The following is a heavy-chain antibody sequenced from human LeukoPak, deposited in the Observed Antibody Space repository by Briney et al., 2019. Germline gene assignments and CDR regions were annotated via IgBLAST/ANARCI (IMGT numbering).Heavy chain of an antibody. Sequence: PSGTLSLTCAVYGGSFSGYYWSWIRQPPGKGLEWIGEINHSGSTNYNPSLKSRVTISVDTSKNQFSLKLSSVTAADTAVYYCARIIAAAGPWIDYWGQGTLVTVSS. CDR2: INHSGST. CDR3: ARIIAAAGPWIDY. CDR1: GGSFSGYY. V-gene: IGHV4-34*01. D-gene: IGHD6-13*01. J-gene: IGHJ4*02.